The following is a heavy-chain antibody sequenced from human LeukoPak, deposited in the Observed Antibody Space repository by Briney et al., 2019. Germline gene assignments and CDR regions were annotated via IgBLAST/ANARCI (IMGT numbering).Heavy chain of an antibody. Sequence: SETLSLICTVSGGSISSYYWSWLRQPPGKGLEGVGYIYYSGSTNYNPSLKRRVTISVDTSKNQFSLKLSSVTAADTAVYYCARGRIAAAVDDAFDIWGQGTMVTVSS. V-gene: IGHV4-59*08. CDR2: IYYSGST. CDR1: GGSISSYY. J-gene: IGHJ3*02. D-gene: IGHD6-13*01. CDR3: ARGRIAAAVDDAFDI.